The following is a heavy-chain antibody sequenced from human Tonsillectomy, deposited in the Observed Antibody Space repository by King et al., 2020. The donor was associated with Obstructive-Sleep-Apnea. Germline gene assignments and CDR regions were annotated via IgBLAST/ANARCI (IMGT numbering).Heavy chain of an antibody. CDR2: INHSGTT. CDR1: GESFSGYY. CDR3: ARGYYDTPLDY. D-gene: IGHD3-9*01. V-gene: IGHV4-34*01. J-gene: IGHJ4*02. Sequence: VQLQQWGAGLLKPSETLSLTCAVSGESFSGYYWSWIRQPPGKGLEWIGEINHSGTTNYNPSLKSRVTISVDTSKNQFSLRLTSVTAADTALYYCARGYYDTPLDYWSQGTLVTVSS.